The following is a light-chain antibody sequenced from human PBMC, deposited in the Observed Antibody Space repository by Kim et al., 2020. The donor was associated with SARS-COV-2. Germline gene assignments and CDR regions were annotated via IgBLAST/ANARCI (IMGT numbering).Light chain of an antibody. CDR2: GTS. CDR1: QSVSSRF. Sequence: DIVLTQSPGTLSLSPGERATLSCRASQSVSSRFLAWYQQKPGQAPRPLIYGTSSRATGIPDRFSGTGSGTDFTLTISRLEPEDFAVYYCQLYVSSPPRVTFGGGTKGDIK. CDR3: QLYVSSPPRVT. V-gene: IGKV3-20*01. J-gene: IGKJ4*01.